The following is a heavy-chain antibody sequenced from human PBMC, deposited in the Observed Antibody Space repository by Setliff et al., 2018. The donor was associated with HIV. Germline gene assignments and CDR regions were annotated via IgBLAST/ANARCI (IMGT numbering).Heavy chain of an antibody. J-gene: IGHJ4*02. Sequence: GASVKVSCKASGYTFTNYYIHWVRQAPGQGLEWMGIINPSGGSTSYAQKFQGRVSMTRDTPTSAIYMELSSLRSEDTAVYYCARDRTSSTSSFDYWGQGTLVTVSS. CDR3: ARDRTSSTSSFDY. CDR1: GYTFTNYY. V-gene: IGHV1-46*01. D-gene: IGHD6-6*01. CDR2: INPSGGST.